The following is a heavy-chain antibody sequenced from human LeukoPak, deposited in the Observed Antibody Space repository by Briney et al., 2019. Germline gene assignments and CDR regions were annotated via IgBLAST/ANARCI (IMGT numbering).Heavy chain of an antibody. J-gene: IGHJ6*03. CDR3: ARKGYDFWSGYYSYYYYYYMDV. Sequence: SETLSLTCTVSGGSISSYYWSWIRQPAGKGLEWIGRIYTSGSTNYNPSLKSRVTMSVDTSKNQFSLKLSSVTAADTAVYYCARKGYDFWSGYYSYYYYYYMDVWGKGTTVTVSS. CDR1: GGSISSYY. D-gene: IGHD3-3*01. CDR2: IYTSGST. V-gene: IGHV4-4*07.